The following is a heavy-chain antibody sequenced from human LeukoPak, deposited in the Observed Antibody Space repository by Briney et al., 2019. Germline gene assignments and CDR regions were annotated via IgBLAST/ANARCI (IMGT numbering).Heavy chain of an antibody. CDR2: INPNSGGT. D-gene: IGHD3-10*01. CDR3: ARDRGPYGSGERWCDP. Sequence: GASVKVSCKASGYTFTGYYMHWVRQAPGQGLEWMGRINPNSGGTNYAQKFQGRVTMTRDMSINTAYMELSGLKSDDTAVYYCARDRGPYGSGERWCDPWGQGTLVTVSS. CDR1: GYTFTGYY. J-gene: IGHJ5*02. V-gene: IGHV1-2*06.